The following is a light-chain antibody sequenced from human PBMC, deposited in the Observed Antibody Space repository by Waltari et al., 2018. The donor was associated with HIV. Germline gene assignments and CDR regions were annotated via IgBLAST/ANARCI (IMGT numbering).Light chain of an antibody. CDR2: KVN. Sequence: QSALTQPASVSGSPGQSISISCTGTNSDIGISNFVSWYQQLPDKAPKLILYKVNDRPSGISHRFSGSVSGNTASLTISGLQPDDEALYFCASYRNINAWVFGGGTQVTVL. V-gene: IGLV2-14*03. CDR3: ASYRNINAWV. CDR1: NSDIGISNF. J-gene: IGLJ3*02.